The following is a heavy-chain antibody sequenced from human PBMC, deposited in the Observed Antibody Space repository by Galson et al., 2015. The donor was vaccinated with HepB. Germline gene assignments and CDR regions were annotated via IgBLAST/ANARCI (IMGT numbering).Heavy chain of an antibody. CDR1: GYIFTSYG. J-gene: IGHJ4*02. CDR3: ARDWDYYGSGSSFFDY. Sequence: SVKVSCKASGYIFTSYGISWVRQAPGQGLEWMGWISAYNGNTNSAQKVKGRLTMTTDTSTNTAYMELRSLRSDDTAVYFCARDWDYYGSGSSFFDYWGQGTMVTVSS. D-gene: IGHD3-10*01. V-gene: IGHV1-18*01. CDR2: ISAYNGNT.